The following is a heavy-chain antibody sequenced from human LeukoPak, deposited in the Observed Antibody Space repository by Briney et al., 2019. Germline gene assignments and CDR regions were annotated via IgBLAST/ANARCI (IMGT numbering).Heavy chain of an antibody. D-gene: IGHD3-16*02. J-gene: IGHJ3*02. CDR1: GYTLTELS. Sequence: ASVKVSCKVSGYTLTELSMHWVRQAPGKGLEWMGGFDPEDGETIYAQKFQRRVTMTEDTSTDTAYMELSSLRSEDTAVYYCARAAKYDYVWGSYRSNDAFDIWGQGTMVTVSS. CDR2: FDPEDGET. V-gene: IGHV1-24*01. CDR3: ARAAKYDYVWGSYRSNDAFDI.